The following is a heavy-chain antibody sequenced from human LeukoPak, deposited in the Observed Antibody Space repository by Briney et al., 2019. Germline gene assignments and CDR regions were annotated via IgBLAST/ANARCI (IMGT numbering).Heavy chain of an antibody. CDR3: VTDIRSGWRNY. Sequence: ASVKVSCKVSGYTLTESSVHWVRQPPGKGLEWMGGFDPEDGEAIYAPKIQGSVTMTEDTSTDTAYLELRSLRSDDTAVYYCVTDIRSGWRNYWGQGTLITVSS. V-gene: IGHV1-24*01. D-gene: IGHD6-19*01. J-gene: IGHJ4*02. CDR2: FDPEDGEA. CDR1: GYTLTESS.